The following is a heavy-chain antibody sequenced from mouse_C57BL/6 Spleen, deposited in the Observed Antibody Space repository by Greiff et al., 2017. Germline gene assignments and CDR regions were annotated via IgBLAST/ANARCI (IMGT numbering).Heavy chain of an antibody. CDR1: GYTFTSYW. CDR2: IHPNSGST. D-gene: IGHD2-3*01. CDR3: AREGSMIRYAMDY. V-gene: IGHV1-64*01. Sequence: QVQLQQPGAELVKPGASVTLSCKASGYTFTSYWMHWVKQRPGQGLEWIGMIHPNSGSTNYNEKFKSKATLTVDKSSSTAYMQLSSLTSEDSAVYYCAREGSMIRYAMDYWGQGTSVTVSS. J-gene: IGHJ4*01.